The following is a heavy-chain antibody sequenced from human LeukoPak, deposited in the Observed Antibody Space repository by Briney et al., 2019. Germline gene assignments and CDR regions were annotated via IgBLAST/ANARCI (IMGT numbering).Heavy chain of an antibody. D-gene: IGHD2-15*01. CDR1: GFTLTNHG. CDR2: ITGTGGK. V-gene: IGHV3-23*01. J-gene: IGHJ4*02. Sequence: PGGFLRLSCAVSGFTLTNHGVSWVRQAPGKGLEWVSIITGTGGKYYGDSVKGRFVLSRDNSKNTVYMQMSSLRAEDTATYYCAKDYCRDGNCPFPFLDSWGQGTQVTVSS. CDR3: AKDYCRDGNCPFPFLDS.